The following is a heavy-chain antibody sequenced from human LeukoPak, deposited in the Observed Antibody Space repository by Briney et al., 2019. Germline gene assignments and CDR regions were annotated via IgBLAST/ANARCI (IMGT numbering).Heavy chain of an antibody. CDR1: GLTFSAYA. D-gene: IGHD3-22*01. V-gene: IGHV3-23*01. CDR3: ARGLYYYDSSGYYGDTFDI. CDR2: ISGRSGTT. Sequence: GGSLRLSCAASGLTFSAYAMTWVRQAPGKGLEWVSSISGRSGTTYYADSVKGRFTTSRENAKNALYLQMNSLRAGDTAVYYCARGLYYYDSSGYYGDTFDIWGQGTMVIVSS. J-gene: IGHJ3*02.